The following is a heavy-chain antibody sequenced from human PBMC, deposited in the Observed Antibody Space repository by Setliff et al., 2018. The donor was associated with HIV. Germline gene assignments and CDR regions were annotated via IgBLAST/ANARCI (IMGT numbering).Heavy chain of an antibody. CDR2: IYYNGSP. CDR1: EGSLSTYY. CDR3: ARLKSGSLGGYVDY. V-gene: IGHV4-59*12. D-gene: IGHD3-10*01. J-gene: IGHJ4*02. Sequence: SETLSLTCTVSEGSLSTYYWSWIRQPPGKGLEWIGYIYYNGSPTYNPSLKSRVTMSVDTSKNQFSLRLSSVTAADTAVYYCARLKSGSLGGYVDYWGQGTLVTVSS.